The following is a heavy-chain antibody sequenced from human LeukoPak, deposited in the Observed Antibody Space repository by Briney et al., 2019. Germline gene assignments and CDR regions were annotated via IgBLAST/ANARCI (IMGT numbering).Heavy chain of an antibody. D-gene: IGHD3-10*01. CDR2: INPNSGGT. V-gene: IGHV1-2*02. CDR1: GYTFTGYY. CDR3: ARDSGSGSYYNVAFDI. Sequence: GASVKVSCKASGYTFTGYYMHWVRQAPGQGLEGMGWINPNSGGTNYAQKFQGRVTMTRDTSISTAYMELSRLRSDDTAVYYCARDSGSGSYYNVAFDIWGQGTVVTVSS. J-gene: IGHJ3*02.